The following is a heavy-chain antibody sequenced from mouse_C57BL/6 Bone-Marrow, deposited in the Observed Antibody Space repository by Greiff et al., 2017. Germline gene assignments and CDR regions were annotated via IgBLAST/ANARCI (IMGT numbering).Heavy chain of an antibody. V-gene: IGHV1-64*01. CDR1: GYTFTSYW. CDR3: ARSVYYGSSPWFAY. CDR2: IHPNSGST. Sequence: QVQLKQSGAELVKPGASVKLSCKASGYTFTSYWMHWVKQRPGQGLEWIGMIHPNSGSTNYNEKFKSKATLTVDKSSSTAYMQLSSLTSEDSAVYYCARSVYYGSSPWFAYWGQGTLVTVSA. J-gene: IGHJ3*01. D-gene: IGHD1-1*01.